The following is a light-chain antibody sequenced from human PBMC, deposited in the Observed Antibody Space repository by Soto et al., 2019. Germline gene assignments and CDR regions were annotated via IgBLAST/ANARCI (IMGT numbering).Light chain of an antibody. Sequence: DIVMTQSPLSLPVTPGEPASISCRSSQSLLHSNGYNYLDWYLQKPGQSPQLLIYLGSNRASGVPDRFSGSGSGTDFTLKISRVEAEDVGVYYCMQAPQTHALTFGGGTKVEIK. V-gene: IGKV2-28*01. CDR3: MQAPQTHALT. J-gene: IGKJ4*01. CDR2: LGS. CDR1: QSLLHSNGYNY.